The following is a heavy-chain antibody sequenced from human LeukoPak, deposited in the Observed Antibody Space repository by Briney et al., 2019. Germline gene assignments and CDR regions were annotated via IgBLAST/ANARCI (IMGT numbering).Heavy chain of an antibody. CDR2: INGRGVT. CDR1: GFTFSSYT. Sequence: GGSLRLSCTASGFTFSSYTMSWVRQAPGEGLEWLSAINGRGVTYYAGSVKGRFTISRDNSENTLYLQMNSLTVDDTAVYFCAKERQTGDYFTSDYWGQGTLVTVSS. CDR3: AKERQTGDYFTSDY. J-gene: IGHJ4*02. D-gene: IGHD4-17*01. V-gene: IGHV3-23*01.